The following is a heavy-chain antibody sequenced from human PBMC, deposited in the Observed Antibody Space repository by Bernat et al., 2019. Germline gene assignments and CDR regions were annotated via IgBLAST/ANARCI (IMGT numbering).Heavy chain of an antibody. CDR2: INPNSGGT. Sequence: QVQLVQSGAEVKKPGASVKVSCKASGYTFTGYYMHWVRQAPGQGLEWMGWINPNSGGTNYAQKFQGWVTMTRDTSISTAYMELSRLRSDDTAVYYCARAEHCSGGSCYSNWFDPWGQGTLVTVSS. V-gene: IGHV1-2*04. D-gene: IGHD2-15*01. J-gene: IGHJ5*02. CDR1: GYTFTGYY. CDR3: ARAEHCSGGSCYSNWFDP.